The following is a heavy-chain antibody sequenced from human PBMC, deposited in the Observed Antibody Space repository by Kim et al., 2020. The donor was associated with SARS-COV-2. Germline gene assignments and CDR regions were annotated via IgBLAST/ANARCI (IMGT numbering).Heavy chain of an antibody. CDR2: IYSGGST. CDR1: GLTVSSNY. CDR3: ARDLDYYGMDV. V-gene: IGHV3-53*01. J-gene: IGHJ6*02. Sequence: GGSLRLSCAASGLTVSSNYMSWVRQAPGKGLEWVSVIYSGGSTYYADSVKGRFTIYRDNSKNTLYLQMNSLRAEDTAVYYCARDLDYYGMDVWGQGTTVTVSS.